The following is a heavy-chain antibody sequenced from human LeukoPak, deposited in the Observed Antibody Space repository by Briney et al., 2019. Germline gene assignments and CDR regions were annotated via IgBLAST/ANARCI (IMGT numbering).Heavy chain of an antibody. V-gene: IGHV3-21*01. CDR1: GFTFSSYS. CDR3: ARILHGSGSYGLDY. J-gene: IGHJ4*02. Sequence: GGSLRLSCAASGFTFSSYSMNWVRQAPGKGLEWVSSISSSSSYIYYADSVKGRFTISRDNAKNSLYLQMNSLRAEDTAVYYCARILHGSGSYGLDYWGQGALVTVSS. D-gene: IGHD3-10*01. CDR2: ISSSSSYI.